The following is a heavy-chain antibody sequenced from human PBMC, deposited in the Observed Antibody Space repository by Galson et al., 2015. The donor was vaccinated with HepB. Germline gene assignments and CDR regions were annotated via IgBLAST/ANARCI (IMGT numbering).Heavy chain of an antibody. Sequence: SLRLSCAASGFTFSDYYMSWIRQAPGKGLEWHSYISSSTIYTNYADSVKGRFTISRDNVKNSMYLQMNRLRAEDTAVYYCARVADSDYGDHSHFDSWGQGTLVTVSS. CDR2: ISSSTIYT. CDR3: ARVADSDYGDHSHFDS. D-gene: IGHD4-17*01. V-gene: IGHV3-11*06. J-gene: IGHJ4*02. CDR1: GFTFSDYY.